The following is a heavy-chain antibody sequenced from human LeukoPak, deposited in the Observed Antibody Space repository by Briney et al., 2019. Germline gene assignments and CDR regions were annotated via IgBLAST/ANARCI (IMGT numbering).Heavy chain of an antibody. Sequence: SVKVSCKASGGTFSSYAISWVRQAPGQGLEWMGGIIPIFGTANYAQKFQGRVTITADKSTSTAYIELSSLRSEDTAVYYCASGSYSSGWYSTGYYYYGMDVWGKGTTVTVSS. D-gene: IGHD6-19*01. CDR2: IIPIFGTA. V-gene: IGHV1-69*06. J-gene: IGHJ6*04. CDR1: GGTFSSYA. CDR3: ASGSYSSGWYSTGYYYYGMDV.